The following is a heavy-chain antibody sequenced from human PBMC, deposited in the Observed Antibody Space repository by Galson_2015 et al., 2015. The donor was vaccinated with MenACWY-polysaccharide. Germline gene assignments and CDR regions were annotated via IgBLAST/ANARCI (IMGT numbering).Heavy chain of an antibody. CDR2: LSPGASDT. V-gene: IGHV5-51*03. Sequence: QSGAGGKKPGESLKISCKGSGYGFTSSWLGWVRQLPGKGLAWLGLLSPGASDTRYRPSFHGPVTLSAAKSISPAYLQWSSLKASDTAMYYCARLWGFSGYDWGQGTLVTVAS. CDR1: GYGFTSSW. D-gene: IGHD5-12*01. CDR3: ARLWGFSGYD. J-gene: IGHJ4*02.